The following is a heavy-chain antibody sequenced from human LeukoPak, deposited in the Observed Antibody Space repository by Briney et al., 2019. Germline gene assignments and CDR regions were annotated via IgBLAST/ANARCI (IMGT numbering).Heavy chain of an antibody. CDR3: ARGLDSSGWPPFAY. J-gene: IGHJ4*02. CDR1: GYTFTGYY. CDR2: INPNSGGT. D-gene: IGHD6-19*01. V-gene: IGHV1-2*04. Sequence: APVKVSCQASGYTFTGYYMHWVRQAPGQGLEWMGWINPNSGGTNYAQKFQGWVTMTRDTSISTAYMELSRLRSDDTAVYSCARGLDSSGWPPFAYWGQGTLVTVSS.